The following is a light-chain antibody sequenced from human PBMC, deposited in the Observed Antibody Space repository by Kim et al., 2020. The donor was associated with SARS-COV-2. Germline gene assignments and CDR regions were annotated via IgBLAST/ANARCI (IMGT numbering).Light chain of an antibody. CDR3: SSYTTANTRV. J-gene: IGLJ1*01. V-gene: IGLV2-14*03. CDR1: NSDIGAFTY. Sequence: GQPITISCIGSNSDIGAFTYVSWFQQHPGKAPKLMIYDVAERPSGVSSRFSGSSSGKTASLTISGLQAEDEADYYCSSYTTANTRVFGSGTKVTVL. CDR2: DVA.